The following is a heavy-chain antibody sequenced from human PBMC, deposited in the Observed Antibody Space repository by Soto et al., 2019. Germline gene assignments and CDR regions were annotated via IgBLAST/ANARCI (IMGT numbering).Heavy chain of an antibody. CDR2: TSISSSTI. CDR1: GFTFSSYS. CDR3: ARDFWYFDY. Sequence: PGGSLRLSCAASGFTFSSYSMNWVRQAPGKGLEWVSYTSISSSTIYYADSVKGRFTISRDNAKNSLYLQMNSLRAEDTAVYYCARDFWYFDYWGQGTLVTVSS. J-gene: IGHJ4*02. V-gene: IGHV3-48*01.